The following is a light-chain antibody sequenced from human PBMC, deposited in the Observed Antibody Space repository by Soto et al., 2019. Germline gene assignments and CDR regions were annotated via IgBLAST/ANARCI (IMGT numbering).Light chain of an antibody. V-gene: IGKV3-15*01. CDR1: QSIRSN. CDR2: GAS. CDR3: QQYNNWPPFT. J-gene: IGKJ5*01. Sequence: EIVMTQSLATLSVSPGERATLSCRASQSIRSNLGWYQQKPGQAPRLLIYGASTRATGVPARFSGSGSGTEFTLTISSLQSEDSAVYYCQQYNNWPPFTFGQGTRLEIK.